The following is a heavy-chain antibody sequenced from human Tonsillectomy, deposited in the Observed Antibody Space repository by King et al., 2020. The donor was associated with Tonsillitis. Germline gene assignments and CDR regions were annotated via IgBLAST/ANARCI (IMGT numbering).Heavy chain of an antibody. CDR3: AKDRGEGYAYFQD. J-gene: IGHJ1*01. CDR1: GFTFSIYG. CDR2: ISYDGRNK. Sequence: VQLVESGGGVVQPGRSLRLSCEASGFTFSIYGMNWVRQAPGKGLEGVAVISYDGRNKYYGDSVKGRFTISRDNSKNTLYVQMNSMRPEDTAGYYWAKDRGEGYAYFQDWGQGTLVTVSS. D-gene: IGHD5-12*01. V-gene: IGHV3-30*18.